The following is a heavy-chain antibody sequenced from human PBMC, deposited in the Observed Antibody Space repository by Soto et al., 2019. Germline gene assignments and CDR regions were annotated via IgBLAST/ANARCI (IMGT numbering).Heavy chain of an antibody. Sequence: GASVKVSCKASGYTFTSYAMHWVRQAPGQRLEWMGWINAGNGNTKYSQKFQGRVTITRDTSASTAYMELSSLRSEDTAVYYCARDYGEQWPPLPKYYYYGMDVWGQGTTVTVSS. CDR2: INAGNGNT. J-gene: IGHJ6*02. CDR3: ARDYGEQWPPLPKYYYYGMDV. CDR1: GYTFTSYA. V-gene: IGHV1-3*01. D-gene: IGHD6-19*01.